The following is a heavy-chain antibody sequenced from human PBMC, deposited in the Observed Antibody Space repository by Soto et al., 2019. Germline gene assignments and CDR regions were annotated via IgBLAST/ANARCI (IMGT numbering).Heavy chain of an antibody. Sequence: QVQLQESGPGLVKPSETLSLTCTVSGGSISSYYWSWIRQPPGKGLEWIGYIYYSVSTNYNPTLMSRATMSVDTSKNQSSRKLSSGTAADTAVYYCARSDGRYWGQGTLVTVSS. V-gene: IGHV4-59*01. CDR3: ARSDGRY. CDR2: IYYSVST. CDR1: GGSISSYY. J-gene: IGHJ4*02.